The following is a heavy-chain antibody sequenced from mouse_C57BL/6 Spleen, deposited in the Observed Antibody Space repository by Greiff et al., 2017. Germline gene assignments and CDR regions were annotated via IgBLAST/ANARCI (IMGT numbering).Heavy chain of an antibody. J-gene: IGHJ4*01. CDR1: GYTFTSYW. CDR3: ARGGSSGAMDY. CDR2: IDPSDSET. V-gene: IGHV1-52*01. Sequence: QVPLQQPGAELVRPGSSVKLSCKASGYTFTSYWMHWVKQRPIQGLEWIGNIDPSDSETHYNQKFKDKATLTVDKSSSTAYMQLSSLTSEDSAVYYCARGGSSGAMDYWGQGTSVTVSS. D-gene: IGHD1-1*01.